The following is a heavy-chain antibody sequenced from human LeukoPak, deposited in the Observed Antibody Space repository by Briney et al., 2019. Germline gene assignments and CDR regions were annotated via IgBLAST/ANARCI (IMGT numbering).Heavy chain of an antibody. CDR2: ISWNSGSI. CDR3: ASGEGYSYGGDYFDY. CDR1: GFTFDDYA. D-gene: IGHD5-18*01. V-gene: IGHV3-9*01. Sequence: GGSLRLSCAASGFTFDDYAMHWVRQAPGKGLEWVSGISWNSGSIGYADSVKGRFTISRDNAKNSLYLQMNSLRAEDTAVYYCASGEGYSYGGDYFDYWGQGTLVTVSS. J-gene: IGHJ4*02.